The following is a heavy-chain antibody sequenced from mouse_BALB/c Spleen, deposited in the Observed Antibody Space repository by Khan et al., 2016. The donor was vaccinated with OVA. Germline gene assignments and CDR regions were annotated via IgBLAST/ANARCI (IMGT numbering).Heavy chain of an antibody. D-gene: IGHD1-1*01. Sequence: EVQLQESGPELVKPGASVKISCKASGYSFTGYFMNWVMQSHGKSLEWIGRINPHIGETFYNQKFKGKATLTVDESSSTAHMELRSLASEDSAVYYCARIYGSDSDYWGQGTTLTVSS. CDR1: GYSFTGYF. V-gene: IGHV1-20*02. CDR2: INPHIGET. J-gene: IGHJ2*01. CDR3: ARIYGSDSDY.